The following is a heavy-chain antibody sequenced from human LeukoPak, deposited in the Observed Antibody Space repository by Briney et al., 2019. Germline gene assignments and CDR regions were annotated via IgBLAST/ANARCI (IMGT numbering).Heavy chain of an antibody. D-gene: IGHD3-10*01. CDR2: INHSGRT. CDR3: ARGPWFGESNYRDY. CDR1: GGSFSNYY. V-gene: IGHV4-34*01. Sequence: PSETLSLTCTIYGGSFSNYYWSWIRQSPGKGLEWIGEINHSGRTNYNPSLKSRITISVDTSKNQFYLKLSSVTAADTAVYYCARGPWFGESNYRDYWGQGTLVTVSS. J-gene: IGHJ4*02.